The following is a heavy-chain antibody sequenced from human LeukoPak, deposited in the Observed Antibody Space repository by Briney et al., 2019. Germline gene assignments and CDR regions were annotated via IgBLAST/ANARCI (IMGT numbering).Heavy chain of an antibody. V-gene: IGHV3-74*01. J-gene: IGHJ4*02. CDR3: ARGGYCSGGSCYYRFDY. CDR1: GFTFSSYW. CDR2: INSDGSST. D-gene: IGHD2-15*01. Sequence: GGSLRLSCAASGFTFSSYWMHWVRQAPGKGLVWVSRINSDGSSTSYADSVKGRFTISRDNAENTLYLQMNSLRAEDTAVYYCARGGYCSGGSCYYRFDYWGQGTLVTVSS.